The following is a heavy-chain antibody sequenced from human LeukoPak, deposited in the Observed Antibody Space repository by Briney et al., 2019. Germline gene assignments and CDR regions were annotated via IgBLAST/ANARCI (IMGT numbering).Heavy chain of an antibody. CDR2: IYYGGST. D-gene: IGHD3-9*01. J-gene: IGHJ4*02. V-gene: IGHV4-39*01. CDR1: GDSISSSSYY. Sequence: KSSETLSLTCTVSGDSISSSSYYWGWLRQPPGKGLGWIGCIYYGGSTYYNPSLKSRVTISVDTSKNQFSLKLSSVTAADTAVYYCARHLRLRYYDYWGQGTLVTVSS. CDR3: ARHLRLRYYDY.